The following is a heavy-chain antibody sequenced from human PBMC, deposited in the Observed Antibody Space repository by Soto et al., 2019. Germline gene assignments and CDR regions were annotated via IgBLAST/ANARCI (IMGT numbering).Heavy chain of an antibody. D-gene: IGHD3-22*01. V-gene: IGHV4-39*01. CDR2: IYYGGNT. J-gene: IGHJ4*02. Sequence: SETLSLTCTVSGGSIGSSSNYWGCFRQPPGKGLDWIGSIYYGGNTYYNPSLKSRVTISVDTSKNQFSLKLSSVTAADTAVYYCATGQYYYDSSGYLFHYWGQGTLVTVSS. CDR3: ATGQYYYDSSGYLFHY. CDR1: GGSIGSSSNY.